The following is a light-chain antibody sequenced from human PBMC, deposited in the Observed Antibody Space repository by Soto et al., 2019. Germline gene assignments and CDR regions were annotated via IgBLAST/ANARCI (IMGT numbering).Light chain of an antibody. J-gene: IGKJ1*01. Sequence: ENVLTQSPATLSLSPGERATRSCRASQSVSSNLAWYQQKLGQAPRLLIYGASTRATGISARFSGSGSGTEFTLTISSLQSEDFAIYYCQQYKNWPRTFGQGTKVDIK. CDR3: QQYKNWPRT. V-gene: IGKV3-15*01. CDR2: GAS. CDR1: QSVSSN.